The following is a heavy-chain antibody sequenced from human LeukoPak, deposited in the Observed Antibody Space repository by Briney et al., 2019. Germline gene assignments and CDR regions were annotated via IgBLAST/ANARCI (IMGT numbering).Heavy chain of an antibody. J-gene: IGHJ4*02. CDR3: ARPTYSGSYYWFDY. Sequence: PGGSLRLSCAASGFXFSSYGMHWVRQAPGKGLEWVAVIWYDGSNKYYADSVKGRFTISRDNSKNTLYLQMNSLRAEDTAVYYCARPTYSGSYYWFDYWGQGTLVTVSS. V-gene: IGHV3-33*01. CDR2: IWYDGSNK. D-gene: IGHD1-26*01. CDR1: GFXFSSYG.